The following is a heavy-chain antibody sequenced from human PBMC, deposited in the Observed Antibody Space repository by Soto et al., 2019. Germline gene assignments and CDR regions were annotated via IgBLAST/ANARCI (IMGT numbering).Heavy chain of an antibody. CDR1: GGSFSGYY. Sequence: QVQLQQWGAGLLKPSETLSLTCAVYGGSFSGYYWSWIRQPPGKGLEWIGEINHSGSTNYNPSLKSPGTISIDTSKNQFPLELSSVTAADTAGYYCARGEYSRSPGVFDYWGQGTLVTVSS. CDR3: ARGEYSRSPGVFDY. J-gene: IGHJ4*02. V-gene: IGHV4-34*01. D-gene: IGHD6-6*01. CDR2: INHSGST.